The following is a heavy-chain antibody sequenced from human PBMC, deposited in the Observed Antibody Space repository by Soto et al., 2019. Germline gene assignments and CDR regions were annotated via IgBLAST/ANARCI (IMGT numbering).Heavy chain of an antibody. D-gene: IGHD3-9*01. CDR3: ARHGYYYDILTGNDAFDI. V-gene: IGHV4-39*01. CDR1: GGSISSSSYY. Sequence: QLQLQESGPGPVKPSETLSLTCTVSGGSISSSSYYWGWIRQPPGKGLEWIGSISYSGSTYNNPSLKGRVTISVDTSKNNFSLKLGSVTAADTAVYYCARHGYYYDILTGNDAFDIWGQGKMVTVSS. J-gene: IGHJ3*02. CDR2: ISYSGST.